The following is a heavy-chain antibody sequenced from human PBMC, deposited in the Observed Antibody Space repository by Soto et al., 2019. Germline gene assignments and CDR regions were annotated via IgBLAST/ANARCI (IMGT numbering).Heavy chain of an antibody. V-gene: IGHV4-38-2*01. CDR1: GYSISSGYY. D-gene: IGHD3-22*01. CDR3: ARLYDSSGFDWFDP. J-gene: IGHJ5*02. Sequence: SETLSLTCAVSGYSISSGYYWGWIRQPPGKGLEWIGSIYHSGSTYYNPSLKSRVTISVDTSKNQFSLKLSSVTAADTAVYYCARLYDSSGFDWFDPWGQGTLVTVSS. CDR2: IYHSGST.